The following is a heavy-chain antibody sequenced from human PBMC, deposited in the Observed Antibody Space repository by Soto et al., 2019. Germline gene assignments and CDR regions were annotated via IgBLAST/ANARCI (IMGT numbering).Heavy chain of an antibody. D-gene: IGHD2-8*02. CDR3: ARRVLDPDDGSDI. V-gene: IGHV3-72*01. Sequence: GGSLRPPFQPPGSTSRDYSWNWVRQAPGKGLEWVARSRNKADSYTTEFAASVKGRFSISRDESKNSLYLQMNSLKSDDTAVYYCARRVLDPDDGSDIWGQGT. CDR1: GSTSRDYS. CDR2: SRNKADSYTT. J-gene: IGHJ3*02.